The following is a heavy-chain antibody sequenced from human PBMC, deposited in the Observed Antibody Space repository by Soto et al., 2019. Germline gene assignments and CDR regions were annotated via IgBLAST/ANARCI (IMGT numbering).Heavy chain of an antibody. CDR2: INPNGGDS. V-gene: IGHV1-46*01. CDR3: ARRKTNFGEDSFDI. Sequence: QVQLVQSGTEVRQPGASVKVSCKTSGYTFSSYYIHWVRQAPGQGLEWMAIINPNGGDSSSPQKFQGRITVTSDPSTSPVYMDLTSLRSEATAVYYCARRKTNFGEDSFDIWGKGTIVTVSS. D-gene: IGHD2-21*01. J-gene: IGHJ3*02. CDR1: GYTFSSYY.